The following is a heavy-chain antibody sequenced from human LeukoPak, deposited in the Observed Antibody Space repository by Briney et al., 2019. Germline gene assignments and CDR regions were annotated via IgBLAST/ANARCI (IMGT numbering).Heavy chain of an antibody. D-gene: IGHD6-13*01. J-gene: IGHJ4*02. CDR3: ARGSSSWPYPSDY. CDR1: GYTFAVYH. V-gene: IGHV1-2*02. Sequence: ASVKVSCKASGYTFAVYHMHWVRQAPGQGLEWMGWINPNSGGTNYAQKFQGRVTVTSDTSISTAYMELSRLRSDDTAVYYCARGSSSWPYPSDYWGQGTLVTVSS. CDR2: INPNSGGT.